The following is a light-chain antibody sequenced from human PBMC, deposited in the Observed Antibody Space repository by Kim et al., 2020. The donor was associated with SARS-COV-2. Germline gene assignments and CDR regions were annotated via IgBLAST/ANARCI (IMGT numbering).Light chain of an antibody. CDR3: GADHGSGSDFVYV. CDR1: SGYSNYK. J-gene: IGLJ1*01. CDR2: VGTGGIVG. Sequence: ELTQPPSASASLGASVTLTCTLSSGYSNYKVDWYQQRPGKGPRFVMRVGTGGIVGSKGDGTPDRFSVLGSGLNRYLTIKNIQEEDESDYHCGADHGSGSDFVYVFGTGTKVTVL. V-gene: IGLV9-49*01.